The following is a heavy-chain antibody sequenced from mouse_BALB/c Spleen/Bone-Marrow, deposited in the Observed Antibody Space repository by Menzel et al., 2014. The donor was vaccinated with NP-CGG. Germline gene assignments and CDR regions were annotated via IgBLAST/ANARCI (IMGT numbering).Heavy chain of an antibody. CDR1: GFTLSSYA. CDR3: ARGYDGYYGFAY. D-gene: IGHD2-3*01. CDR2: ISSGGST. J-gene: IGHJ3*01. V-gene: IGHV5-6-5*01. Sequence: EVQLQQSGGGLVKPGGSLKLSCAASGFTLSSYAMSWVRQTPEKRLEWVASISSGGSTYYPDGVKGRFTISRDNARNILYLQMSSLRSEDTAMYYCARGYDGYYGFAYWGQGTLVTVSA.